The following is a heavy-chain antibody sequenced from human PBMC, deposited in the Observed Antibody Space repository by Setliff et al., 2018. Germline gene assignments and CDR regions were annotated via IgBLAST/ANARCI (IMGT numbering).Heavy chain of an antibody. CDR1: GGSISGGSYY. D-gene: IGHD3-3*01. Sequence: SETLSLTCTVSGGSISGGSYYWSWIRQPAGKELEWIGRIYASGNTNYNPSLNSRVSVSVDTPTNQFSLKVFSVTAADTAVYYCRFWSSYYKNDCWAQGTLVTVSS. J-gene: IGHJ4*02. V-gene: IGHV4-61*02. CDR3: RFWSSYYKNDC. CDR2: IYASGNT.